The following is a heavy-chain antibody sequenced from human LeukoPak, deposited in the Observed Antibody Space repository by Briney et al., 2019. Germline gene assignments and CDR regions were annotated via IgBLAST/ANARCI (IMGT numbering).Heavy chain of an antibody. CDR3: ARGPSGAFDI. J-gene: IGHJ3*02. V-gene: IGHV1-46*01. Sequence: GASVKVSCKAYGFTFTNYYMHWVRQAPGQGLEWMGLINPNGRSTSYPQKFQGRVTMTRDTSTSTVYMELSSLRSEDTAVYYCARGPSGAFDIWGQGTMVTVSS. CDR2: INPNGRST. CDR1: GFTFTNYY.